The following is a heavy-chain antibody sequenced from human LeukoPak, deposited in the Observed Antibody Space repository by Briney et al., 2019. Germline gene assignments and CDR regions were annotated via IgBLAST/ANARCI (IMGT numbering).Heavy chain of an antibody. V-gene: IGHV3-30*04. CDR1: GFTFSNYA. CDR2: ISYDGSNK. Sequence: GGSLRLSCAASGFTFSNYAMYWVRQAPGKGREWVAVISYDGSNKYYADSVKGRFTISRDNSKNTLYLQMNSLRAEDTAVYYCARSYCSGSTCYAPEYWGQGTLVTVSS. CDR3: ARSYCSGSTCYAPEY. J-gene: IGHJ4*02. D-gene: IGHD2-2*01.